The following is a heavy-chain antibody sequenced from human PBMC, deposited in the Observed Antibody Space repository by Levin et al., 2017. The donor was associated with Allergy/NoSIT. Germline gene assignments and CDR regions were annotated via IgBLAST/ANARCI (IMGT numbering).Heavy chain of an antibody. CDR2: MNPNSGNT. CDR1: GYTFSTYD. V-gene: IGHV1-8*01. D-gene: IGHD2-2*01. Sequence: ASVKVSCKASGYTFSTYDITWVRQAIGQGLEWVGWMNPNSGNTGYAQRFQGRVTMTRDTSISTAYMELSSLTSEDTAVYYCARAVRNQLVSDVWGQGTTVSVSS. J-gene: IGHJ6*02. CDR3: ARAVRNQLVSDV.